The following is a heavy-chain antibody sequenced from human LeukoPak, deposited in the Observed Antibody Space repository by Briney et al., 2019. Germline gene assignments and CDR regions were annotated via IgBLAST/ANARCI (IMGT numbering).Heavy chain of an antibody. CDR3: ASDVWFGELNPTHFDY. V-gene: IGHV1-18*01. CDR2: ISAYNGNT. Sequence: ASVKVSCKASGYTFTSYGISWVRQAPGQGLEWMGWISAYNGNTNYAQKLQGRVTMTTDTSTSTAYMELRSLRSDDTAVYYCASDVWFGELNPTHFDYWGQGTLVTVSS. CDR1: GYTFTSYG. J-gene: IGHJ4*02. D-gene: IGHD3-10*01.